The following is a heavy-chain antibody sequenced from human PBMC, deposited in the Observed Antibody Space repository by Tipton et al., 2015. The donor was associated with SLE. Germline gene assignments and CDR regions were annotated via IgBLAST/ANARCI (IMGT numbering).Heavy chain of an antibody. Sequence: SLRLSCAASGFTFSNAWMSWVRQAPGKGLEWVGRIKSKTDGGTTDYAAPVKGRFTISRDDSKNTLYLQMNSLKTEDTAVYYCAKGGDSSGYYYQDYWGQGTLVTVSS. CDR3: AKGGDSSGYYYQDY. J-gene: IGHJ4*02. V-gene: IGHV3-15*01. CDR2: IKSKTDGGTT. D-gene: IGHD3-22*01. CDR1: GFTFSNAW.